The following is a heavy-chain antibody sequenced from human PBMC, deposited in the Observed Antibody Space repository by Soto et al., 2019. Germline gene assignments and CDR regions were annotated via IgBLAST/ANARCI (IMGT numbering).Heavy chain of an antibody. V-gene: IGHV1-58*01. J-gene: IGHJ4*02. CDR1: GFTVTNSA. CDR3: ARANQNTTRITYNY. D-gene: IGHD3-16*01. Sequence: EPSVKVSCKASGFTVTNSAVQWVRQARGQRLEWIGWIGVSSGNTNYAQKFQERVTITRDMSTSTAYMELSRRRSDDTAVYYCARANQNTTRITYNYRGQGTLVTVSS. CDR2: IGVSSGNT.